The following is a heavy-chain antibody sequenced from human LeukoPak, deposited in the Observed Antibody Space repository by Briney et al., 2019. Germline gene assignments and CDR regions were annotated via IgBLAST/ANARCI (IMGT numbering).Heavy chain of an antibody. CDR1: GFTFSSYA. CDR3: AKGIQLWLRPFDY. Sequence: AGSLRLSCAASGFTFSSYAMSWVRQAPGKGLEWVSAISGSGGSTYYADSVKGRFTISRDNSKNTLYLQMNSLRAEDTAVYYCAKGIQLWLRPFDYWGQGTLVTVSS. CDR2: ISGSGGST. D-gene: IGHD5-18*01. V-gene: IGHV3-23*01. J-gene: IGHJ4*02.